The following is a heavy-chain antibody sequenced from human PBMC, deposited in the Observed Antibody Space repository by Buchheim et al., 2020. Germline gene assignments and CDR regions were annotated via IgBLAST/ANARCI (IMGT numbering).Heavy chain of an antibody. J-gene: IGHJ4*02. CDR3: ARSELGGGSGFDS. CDR1: GGSILSGGHS. CDR2: IYHTGTT. D-gene: IGHD2-15*01. Sequence: QVRLQESGSGLVKPSQTLSLTCTVSGGSILSGGHSWSWIRQPPGKGLEWIGYIYHTGTTSYNLSLKSRVTMSVAKSNNQFSLQLTSVTAADTAVYYCARSELGGGSGFDSWGQGTL. V-gene: IGHV4-30-2*01.